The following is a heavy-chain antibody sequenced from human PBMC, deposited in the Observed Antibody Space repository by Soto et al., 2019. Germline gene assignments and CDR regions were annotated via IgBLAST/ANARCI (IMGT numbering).Heavy chain of an antibody. J-gene: IGHJ6*02. CDR2: IMPTVDSA. V-gene: IGHV1-69*01. Sequence: QVQLVQSGAEVKTPGSSVKVSCKASGGTLSDYAISWVRQAPGQGLEWMGGIMPTVDSANYAQNFQGRLTISADESTSTANLERSSLRADDTAVYYCAVAAVREIMAQESSGMAVWGQGTTVSVSS. D-gene: IGHD3-10*01. CDR1: GGTLSDYA. CDR3: AVAAVREIMAQESSGMAV.